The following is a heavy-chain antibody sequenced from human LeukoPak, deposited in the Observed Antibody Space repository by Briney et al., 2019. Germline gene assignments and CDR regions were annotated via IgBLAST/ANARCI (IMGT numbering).Heavy chain of an antibody. V-gene: IGHV3-48*03. D-gene: IGHD3-10*02. CDR3: AELGITMIGGV. J-gene: IGHJ6*04. CDR1: GFTFDDYV. Sequence: GGSLRLSCAASGFTFDDYVMNWVRQAPGKGLEWVSYISSSGSTIYYADSVKGRFTISRDNAKNSLYLQMNSLKAEDTAVYYCAELGITMIGGVWGKGTTVTISS. CDR2: ISSSGSTI.